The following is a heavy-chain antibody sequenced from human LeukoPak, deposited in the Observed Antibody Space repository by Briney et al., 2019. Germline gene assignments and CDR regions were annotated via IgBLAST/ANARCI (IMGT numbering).Heavy chain of an antibody. Sequence: GGSLRLSCAASGFTFSSYAMSWVRQAPGKGLEWVSAISGSGGSTYYADSVKGRFTISRDNSKNTLYLQMNSLRAEDTAVYYCAKGFSGGYDGYYYMDVWGKGTTVTVSS. J-gene: IGHJ6*03. CDR3: AKGFSGGYDGYYYMDV. CDR1: GFTFSSYA. V-gene: IGHV3-23*01. CDR2: ISGSGGST. D-gene: IGHD3-10*01.